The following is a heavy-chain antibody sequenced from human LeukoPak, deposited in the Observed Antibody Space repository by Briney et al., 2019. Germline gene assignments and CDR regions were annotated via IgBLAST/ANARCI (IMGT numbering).Heavy chain of an antibody. Sequence: PGGSLRLSCEASGFTFRYYAMGWVRQAPGKVLEWVSVIGGAGDRIYYAESVRGRFTISRDSSTNTLYLQMNDLRVEDTAVYYCTKAGGNSGYQYYFDNWGPGILVTVSS. CDR3: TKAGGNSGYQYYFDN. CDR1: GFTFRYYA. CDR2: IGGAGDRI. J-gene: IGHJ4*02. D-gene: IGHD5-12*01. V-gene: IGHV3-23*01.